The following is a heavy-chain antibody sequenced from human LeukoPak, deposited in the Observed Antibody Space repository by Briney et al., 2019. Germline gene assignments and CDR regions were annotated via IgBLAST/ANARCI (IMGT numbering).Heavy chain of an antibody. Sequence: GGSLRLSCAASGFTFSIYWMHWVRQAPGEGLVWVSRINRDGSSTSYADSVKGRFTISRDNSKNTLYLQMNSLGVEDTAIYYCAKATIEQWLVKVDSFDSWGQGSLVTISS. V-gene: IGHV3-74*01. CDR3: AKATIEQWLVKVDSFDS. CDR1: GFTFSIYW. CDR2: INRDGSST. D-gene: IGHD6-19*01. J-gene: IGHJ4*02.